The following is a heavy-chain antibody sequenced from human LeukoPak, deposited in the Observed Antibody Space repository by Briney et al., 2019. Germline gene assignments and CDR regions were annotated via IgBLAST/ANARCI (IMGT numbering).Heavy chain of an antibody. D-gene: IGHD3-22*01. V-gene: IGHV4-38-2*02. CDR2: IYHSGST. CDR1: GYSISSGYY. J-gene: IGHJ4*02. Sequence: SETLSLTCTVSGYSISSGYYWGWIRQPPGKGLEWIGSIYHSGSTYYNPSLKSRVTISVDTSKNQFSLKLSSVTAADTAVYYCASPNSSGYYSPFDYWGQGTLVTVSS. CDR3: ASPNSSGYYSPFDY.